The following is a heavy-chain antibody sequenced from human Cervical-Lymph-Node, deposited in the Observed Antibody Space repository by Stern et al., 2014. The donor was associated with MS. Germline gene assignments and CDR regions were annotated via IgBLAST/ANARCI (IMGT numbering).Heavy chain of an antibody. CDR1: GGSISSSSYY. D-gene: IGHD6-19*01. J-gene: IGHJ4*02. CDR2: IYYSGST. V-gene: IGHV4-39*01. CDR3: ARHKGSGLRNFDY. Sequence: QVQLQESGPGLVKPSETLSLTCTVSGGSISSSSYYWGWIRQPPGKGLEWIGSIYYSGSTYYNPSLKSRVTISVDTYKNQFSLQLSSVTAADTAVYYCARHKGSGLRNFDYWGQGTLVTVSS.